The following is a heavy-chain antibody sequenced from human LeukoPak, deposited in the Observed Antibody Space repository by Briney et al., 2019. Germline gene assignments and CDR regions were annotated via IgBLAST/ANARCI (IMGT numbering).Heavy chain of an antibody. CDR3: ARYGGSYDYFDY. D-gene: IGHD1-26*01. J-gene: IGHJ4*02. CDR2: ISSTTGYT. Sequence: EGSLRLSCAASGFTFSDYYMSWIRQAPGKGLEWVSYISSTTGYTNYADSVKGRFTISRDNAKNSLYLQMNSLRAEDTAVYYCARYGGSYDYFDYWGQGTLVTVSS. CDR1: GFTFSDYY. V-gene: IGHV3-11*03.